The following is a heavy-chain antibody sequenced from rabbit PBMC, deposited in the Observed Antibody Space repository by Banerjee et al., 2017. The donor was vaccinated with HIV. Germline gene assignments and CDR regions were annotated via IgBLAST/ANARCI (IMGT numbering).Heavy chain of an antibody. V-gene: IGHV1S47*01. CDR2: IDPVFGNT. CDR1: GFDFSSYG. CDR3: ASLPCDTTGGDFIEGLLPHYFNL. D-gene: IGHD7-1*01. Sequence: QEQLVESGGGLVQPGGSLKLFCKASGFDFSSYGVSWVRQAPGKGLEWIGYIDPVFGNTVYASWVNGRFTISSHNAQNTLYLQLNSLTAADTATYFCASLPCDTTGGDFIEGLLPHYFNLWGQGTLVTV. J-gene: IGHJ4*01.